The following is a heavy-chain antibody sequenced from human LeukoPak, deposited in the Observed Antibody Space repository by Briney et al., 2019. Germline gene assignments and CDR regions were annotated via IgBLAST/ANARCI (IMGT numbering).Heavy chain of an antibody. V-gene: IGHV4-59*12. CDR3: ARAAPNYYDSSGSLRNPYFDY. CDR2: IYYTGTT. CDR1: GGSISNYY. Sequence: PSETLSLTCTVSGGSISNYYWSWIRQPPGKALEWIGYIYYTGTTKYNPSLKSRVTMSVDTSKNQFSLTLISVTAADTAVYFCARAAPNYYDSSGSLRNPYFDYWGQGTLVTVSS. J-gene: IGHJ4*02. D-gene: IGHD3-22*01.